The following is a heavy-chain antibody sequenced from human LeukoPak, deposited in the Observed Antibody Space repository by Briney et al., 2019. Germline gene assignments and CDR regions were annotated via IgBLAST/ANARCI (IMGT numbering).Heavy chain of an antibody. CDR3: ARQGGGFWYFDL. CDR2: IYYSGST. CDR1: GGSISSYN. Sequence: SENLSLTCTVSGGSISSYNWSWIRQPPGKGLEWIGYIYYSGSTNYNPSLKSRVTISVDTSKNQFSLKLSSVTAADTAVYYCARQGGGFWYFDLWGRGTLVTVSS. V-gene: IGHV4-59*08. D-gene: IGHD6-25*01. J-gene: IGHJ2*01.